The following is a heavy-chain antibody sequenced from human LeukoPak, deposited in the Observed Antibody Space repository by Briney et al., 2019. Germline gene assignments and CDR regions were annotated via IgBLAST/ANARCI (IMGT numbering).Heavy chain of an antibody. D-gene: IGHD3-10*01. CDR1: GGSFSGYY. CDR3: ARGVRWRYYYGSGSPHLYFDY. Sequence: SETLSLTCAVYGGSFSGYYWSWIRQPPGKGLEWIGEINHSGSTNYNPSLKSRVTISVDTSKNQFSLKLSSVTAAEPAGYYCARGVRWRYYYGSGSPHLYFDYWGQGTLVTVSS. CDR2: INHSGST. V-gene: IGHV4-34*01. J-gene: IGHJ4*02.